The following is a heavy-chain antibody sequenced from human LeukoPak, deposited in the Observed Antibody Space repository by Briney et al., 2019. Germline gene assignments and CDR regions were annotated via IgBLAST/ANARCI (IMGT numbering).Heavy chain of an antibody. CDR2: IYYSGRT. CDR1: GGSISDDY. J-gene: IGHJ3*02. CDR3: ARDRSLFGIRSSNAFDI. V-gene: IGHV4-59*01. D-gene: IGHD3-10*02. Sequence: SETLSLTCTVSGGSISDDYWSWIRQPPGKGLEWIGYIYYSGRTNYNPSLKSRVTMSVDTSKNQFSLKLSSVTAADTAVYYCARDRSLFGIRSSNAFDIWGQGTMVTVSS.